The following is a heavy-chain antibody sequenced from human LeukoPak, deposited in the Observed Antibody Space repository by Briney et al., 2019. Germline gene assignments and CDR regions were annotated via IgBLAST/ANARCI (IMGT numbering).Heavy chain of an antibody. CDR2: IYYSGST. CDR1: GGSISSSGYY. J-gene: IGHJ4*02. CDR3: ARQSYDSSGYYYFDY. Sequence: SETLSLTCTVSGGSISSSGYYWGWGRQPPGRGLQWVGSIYYSGSTYYNPSLKSRVIVSVDTSKNQFSLKLSSVTAADTAVYYCARQSYDSSGYYYFDYWGQGTLVTVSS. D-gene: IGHD3-22*01. V-gene: IGHV4-39*01.